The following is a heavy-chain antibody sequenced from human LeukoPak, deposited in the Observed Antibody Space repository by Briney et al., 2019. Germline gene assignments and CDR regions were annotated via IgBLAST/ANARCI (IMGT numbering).Heavy chain of an antibody. CDR2: INHSGST. CDR3: ARGLGGSGSYYNRDWFDP. V-gene: IGHV4-34*01. D-gene: IGHD3-10*01. Sequence: SETLSLTCAVYGGSFSGYYWSWIRQPPGKGLEWIGEINHSGSTNYNPSLKSQVTISVDTSKNQFSLKLSSVTAADTAVYYCARGLGGSGSYYNRDWFDPWGQGTLVTVSS. J-gene: IGHJ5*02. CDR1: GGSFSGYY.